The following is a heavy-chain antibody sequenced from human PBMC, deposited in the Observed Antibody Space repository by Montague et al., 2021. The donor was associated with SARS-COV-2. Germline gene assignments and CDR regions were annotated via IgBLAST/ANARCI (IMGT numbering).Heavy chain of an antibody. V-gene: IGHV4-34*01. CDR3: ARGATVASPYPNWLDP. J-gene: IGHJ5*02. CDR1: GGSLSSHY. D-gene: IGHD4-23*01. CDR2: INHGVSA. Sequence: SDTLSLTCAVHGGSLSSHYWTWVRQPAGKGLEWIGEINHGVSANXNPSLKSRVTMSVDASKNQFSLSLMSATAADTAVYYCARGATVASPYPNWLDPWGQGTLVTVSS.